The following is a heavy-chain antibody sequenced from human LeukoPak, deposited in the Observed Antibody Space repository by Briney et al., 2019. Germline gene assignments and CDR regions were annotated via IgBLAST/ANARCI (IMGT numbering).Heavy chain of an antibody. D-gene: IGHD5-24*01. CDR2: ISSSSSSYI. CDR1: GFTFSSYS. J-gene: IGHJ4*02. CDR3: ARDRWGRWLKLPDY. V-gene: IGHV3-21*01. Sequence: PGASLRLSCAASGFTFSSYSMNWVRQAPGKGLEWVSSISSSSSSYIYYADSVKGRFTISRDNAKNSLYLQMNSLRVEDTAVYYCARDRWGRWLKLPDYWGQGTLVTVSS.